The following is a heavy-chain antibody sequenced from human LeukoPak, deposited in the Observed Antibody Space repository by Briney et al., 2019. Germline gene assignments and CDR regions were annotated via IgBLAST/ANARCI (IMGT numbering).Heavy chain of an antibody. V-gene: IGHV3-21*01. D-gene: IGHD3-22*01. Sequence: GGSLRLSCAASGFTFNTYTMNWVRQAPGKGLEWVSSISSSSSYIYYADSVKGRFTISRDNAKNSLYLQMNSLRAEDTAVYYCARDDGSGDYDSSGYSDYWGQGTLVTVSS. CDR1: GFTFNTYT. CDR2: ISSSSSYI. J-gene: IGHJ4*02. CDR3: ARDDGSGDYDSSGYSDY.